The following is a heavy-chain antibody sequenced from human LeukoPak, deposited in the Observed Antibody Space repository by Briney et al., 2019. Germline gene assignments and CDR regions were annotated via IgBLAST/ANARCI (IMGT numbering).Heavy chain of an antibody. Sequence: ASVKVSCKASGYTFTGYYMHGVEQAPGQGLDWMGWINPNSGGTDYAQKFQGRVTMTRDTSISTAYMELSRLRSDDTAVYYCATLRFGIAAAGIDYWGQGTLVTVSS. J-gene: IGHJ4*02. D-gene: IGHD6-13*01. CDR1: GYTFTGYY. CDR2: INPNSGGT. CDR3: ATLRFGIAAAGIDY. V-gene: IGHV1-2*02.